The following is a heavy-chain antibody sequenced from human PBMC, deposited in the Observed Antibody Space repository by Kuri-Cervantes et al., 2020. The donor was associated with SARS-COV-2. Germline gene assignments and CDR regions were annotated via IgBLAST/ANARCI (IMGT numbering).Heavy chain of an antibody. CDR2: ISSSGDII. Sequence: GGSLRLSCAASGFTFSDSYMSWIRQAPGKGLEWVSYISSSGDIIYYADSVKGRFTISRDNSKNTLYLQMNSLGAEDTAVYYCARGQAVPAARDYWGQGTLVTVSS. CDR3: ARGQAVPAARDY. J-gene: IGHJ4*02. D-gene: IGHD2-2*01. CDR1: GFTFSDSY. V-gene: IGHV3-11*04.